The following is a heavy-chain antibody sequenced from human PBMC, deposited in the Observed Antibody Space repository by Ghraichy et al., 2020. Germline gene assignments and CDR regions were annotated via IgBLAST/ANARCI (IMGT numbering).Heavy chain of an antibody. CDR1: GYTFTSYG. J-gene: IGHJ6*02. Sequence: ASVKVSCKASGYTFTSYGFSWARQAPGQGLEWMGWISPYNGNTIYAQKVQGRVTMTTDTSTSTVYMELRSLRSDDTAVYYCARDVVPAAKPYYYYGMDVWGQGTTVTVSS. CDR2: ISPYNGNT. V-gene: IGHV1-18*04. CDR3: ARDVVPAAKPYYYYGMDV. D-gene: IGHD2-2*01.